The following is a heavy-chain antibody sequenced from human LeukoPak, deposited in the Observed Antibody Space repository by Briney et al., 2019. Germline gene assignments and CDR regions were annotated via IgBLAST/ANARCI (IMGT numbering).Heavy chain of an antibody. CDR1: GFTFSGYR. CDR2: FSSSSGYI. CDR3: ARSFPYSSSAVDY. Sequence: GGSLRLSCAASGFTFSGYRMNWVRQAPGKGLEWVSSFSSSSGYIFYADSVKGRFTISRDNAKNSLYLQMNSLRAEDTAVYYCARSFPYSSSAVDYWGQGTLVTVLS. J-gene: IGHJ4*02. V-gene: IGHV3-21*01. D-gene: IGHD6-6*01.